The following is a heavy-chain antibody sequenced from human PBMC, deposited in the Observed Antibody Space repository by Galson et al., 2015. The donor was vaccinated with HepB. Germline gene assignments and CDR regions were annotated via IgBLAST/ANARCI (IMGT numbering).Heavy chain of an antibody. J-gene: IGHJ4*02. CDR2: ISSSSSTI. CDR3: ARDGTYCSSTSCYQTTADY. CDR1: GFTFSSYS. Sequence: SLRLSCAASGFTFSSYSMNWVRQAPGKGLEWVSYISSSSSTIYYADSVKGRSTISRDNAKNSLYLQMNSLRDEDTAVYYCARDGTYCSSTSCYQTTADYWGQGTLVTVSS. D-gene: IGHD2-2*01. V-gene: IGHV3-48*02.